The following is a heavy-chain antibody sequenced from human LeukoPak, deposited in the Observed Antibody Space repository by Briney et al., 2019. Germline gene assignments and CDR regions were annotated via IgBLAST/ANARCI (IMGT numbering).Heavy chain of an antibody. J-gene: IGHJ4*02. CDR3: ARDPYNSGSSYFDY. D-gene: IGHD3-10*01. V-gene: IGHV3-53*01. CDR2: IYSGGST. Sequence: PGGSLRLSCAVSGLTVSSNYMSWVCQAPGKGLEWVSAIYSGGSTFYADPVKGRFTISRDNSKNTLYLQMNSLRAEDTAVYYCARDPYNSGSSYFDYWGQGTLVTVSS. CDR1: GLTVSSNY.